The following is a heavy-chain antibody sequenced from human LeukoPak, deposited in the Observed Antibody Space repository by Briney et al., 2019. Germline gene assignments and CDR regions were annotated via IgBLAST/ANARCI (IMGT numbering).Heavy chain of an antibody. D-gene: IGHD6-13*01. Sequence: GGSLRLSCAASGFTFSDYYMSWIRQAPGKGLEWVLYISGSSTYTNYADSVKGRFTISRDNAKNSLHLQMHSLRAEDTAVYYCARRRNSSSWYYFDYWGQGTLVTVSS. CDR1: GFTFSDYY. V-gene: IGHV3-11*03. CDR2: ISGSSTYT. CDR3: ARRRNSSSWYYFDY. J-gene: IGHJ4*02.